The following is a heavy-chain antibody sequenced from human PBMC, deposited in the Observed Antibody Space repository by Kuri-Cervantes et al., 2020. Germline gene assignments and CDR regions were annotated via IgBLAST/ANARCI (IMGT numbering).Heavy chain of an antibody. CDR3: ARDVTSFGVVTRYFDF. V-gene: IGHV3-33*01. CDR1: GFTFSSYG. CDR2: IWYDGSNK. D-gene: IGHD3-3*01. J-gene: IGHJ4*02. Sequence: GESLKISCAASGFTFSSYGMHWVRQAPGKGLEWVAVIWYDGSNKYYADSVKGRFTISRDNSKNTLYLQMNSLRAEDTAVYYCARDVTSFGVVTRYFDFWGQGTLVTVSS.